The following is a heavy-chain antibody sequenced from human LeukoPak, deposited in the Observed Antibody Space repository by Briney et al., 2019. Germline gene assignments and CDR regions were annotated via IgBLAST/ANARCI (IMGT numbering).Heavy chain of an antibody. J-gene: IGHJ5*02. CDR3: ARGRGQFQVPRIDP. V-gene: IGHV1-69*04. CDR1: GGTFSSYA. D-gene: IGHD1-14*01. CDR2: IIPILGIA. Sequence: SVKVSCKASGGTFSSYAISWVRQAPGQGLEWMGRIIPILGIANYAQKFQGRVTMTMNTSISTAYMELSSLRFEDTAVYYCARGRGQFQVPRIDPWGQGTLVTVSS.